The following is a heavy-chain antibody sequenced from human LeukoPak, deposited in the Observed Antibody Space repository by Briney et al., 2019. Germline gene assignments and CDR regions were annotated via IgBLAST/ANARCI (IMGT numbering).Heavy chain of an antibody. J-gene: IGHJ6*03. CDR3: ARDQVGAVAGRWYYYYYMDV. CDR2: INPNSGGT. CDR1: GYTFTGYY. V-gene: IGHV1-2*02. Sequence: ASVKVSCKASGYTFTGYYMHWVRQAPGQGLEWMGWINPNSGGTNYAQKFQGRVTMTRDTSINTAYMELSRLRSDDTAVYYCARDQVGAVAGRWYYYYYMDVWGKGTTVTVSS. D-gene: IGHD6-19*01.